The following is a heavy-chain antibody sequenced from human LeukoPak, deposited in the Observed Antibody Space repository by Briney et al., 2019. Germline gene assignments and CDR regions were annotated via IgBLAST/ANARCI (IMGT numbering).Heavy chain of an antibody. CDR2: IYYSGST. J-gene: IGHJ4*02. CDR3: ARDDIAAAAFDY. Sequence: ASETLSLTCTVSGGSISSGGYYWSWTRQHPGKGLEWIGYIYYSGSTYYNPSLKSRVTISVDTSKNQFSLKLSSATAADTAVYYCARDDIAAAAFDYWGQGTLVTVSS. CDR1: GGSISSGGYY. V-gene: IGHV4-31*03. D-gene: IGHD6-13*01.